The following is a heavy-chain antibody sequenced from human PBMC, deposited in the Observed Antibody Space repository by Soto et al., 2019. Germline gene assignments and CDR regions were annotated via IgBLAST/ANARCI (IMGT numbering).Heavy chain of an antibody. J-gene: IGHJ6*02. CDR2: IMPVFRRP. CDR3: ARDKDRLQLGGNYFFILDV. D-gene: IGHD1-7*01. Sequence: QVQLVQSGAAVKQPGPSVTVSCKASGGTFRTSAFSWVRQAPGQGLEWVGGIMPVFRRPKYAQNFQDRVTITADESTSTAYMELNSLRSDDTAVYYCARDKDRLQLGGNYFFILDVWGQGTAVTVSS. CDR1: GGTFRTSA. V-gene: IGHV1-69*12.